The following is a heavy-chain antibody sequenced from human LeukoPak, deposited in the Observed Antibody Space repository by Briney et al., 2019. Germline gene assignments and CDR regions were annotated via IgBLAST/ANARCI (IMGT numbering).Heavy chain of an antibody. CDR3: AKDEYDDILTGYYMDY. D-gene: IGHD3-9*01. V-gene: IGHV3-23*01. CDR1: GFTFSSYA. J-gene: IGHJ4*02. Sequence: GGSLRLSSAASGFTFSSYAMSWVRQAPGKGLEWVSAISGSGGSTYYADSVKGRFTISRDNSKNTLYLQTNSLRAEDTAVYYCAKDEYDDILTGYYMDYWGQGTLVTVSS. CDR2: ISGSGGST.